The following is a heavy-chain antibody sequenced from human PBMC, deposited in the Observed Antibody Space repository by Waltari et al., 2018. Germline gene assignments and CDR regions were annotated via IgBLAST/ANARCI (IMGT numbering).Heavy chain of an antibody. J-gene: IGHJ5*02. Sequence: QVQLPESGPGLVKPSQTLSLTCTVSGVSISSCYDHCNWILQPPGKGLDWIGYVYYSGSTYYNPSLKSRLTISVDTSKNQFYLHLNSVTAADTAVYYCARADYYYDKNWFDPWGQGTPVTVSS. V-gene: IGHV4-30-4*08. D-gene: IGHD3-22*01. CDR3: ARADYYYDKNWFDP. CDR1: GVSISSCYDH. CDR2: VYYSGST.